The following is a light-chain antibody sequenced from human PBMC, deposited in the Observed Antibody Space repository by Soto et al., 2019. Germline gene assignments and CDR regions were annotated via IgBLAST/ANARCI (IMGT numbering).Light chain of an antibody. CDR2: KAS. V-gene: IGKV1-5*03. Sequence: DIQMTQSPSTLSASVGDGVTITCRASQSIGRWLAWYQQKPGKAPKVLIYKASSLESGVPSRFSGSGSGTEFTLTISSLQPEDFATYYCQQYNSYPYTFGQGTKLEIK. J-gene: IGKJ2*01. CDR1: QSIGRW. CDR3: QQYNSYPYT.